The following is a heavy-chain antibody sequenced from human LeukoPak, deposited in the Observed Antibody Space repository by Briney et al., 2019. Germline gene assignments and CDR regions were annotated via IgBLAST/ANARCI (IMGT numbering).Heavy chain of an antibody. D-gene: IGHD2-21*02. CDR2: IIPILGIA. CDR3: ASPLSVVTAIPLNY. CDR1: GGTFSSYA. J-gene: IGHJ4*02. Sequence: SVKVSCKASGGTFSSYAISWVRQAPGQGLEWMGRIIPILGIANYAQKFQGRVTITADKSTSTAYMELSSLRSEDTAVYYCASPLSVVTAIPLNYWGQGTLVTVSS. V-gene: IGHV1-69*04.